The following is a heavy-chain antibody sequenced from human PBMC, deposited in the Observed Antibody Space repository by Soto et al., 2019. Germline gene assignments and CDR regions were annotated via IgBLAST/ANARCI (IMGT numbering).Heavy chain of an antibody. CDR1: GGSVSSASDC. CDR2: IYNTGST. Sequence: QVQLQESGPGLVKPSETLSLTSTVSGGSVSSASDCWNWIRHPPGKGLEWIGYIYNTGSTNYNPSLKSRVTISVDTSKNRFSLNLNSVTAADTALYYCARAKKNYYDGGGYPVDSWGQGTLVTVSS. V-gene: IGHV4-61*01. D-gene: IGHD3-22*01. CDR3: ARAKKNYYDGGGYPVDS. J-gene: IGHJ5*01.